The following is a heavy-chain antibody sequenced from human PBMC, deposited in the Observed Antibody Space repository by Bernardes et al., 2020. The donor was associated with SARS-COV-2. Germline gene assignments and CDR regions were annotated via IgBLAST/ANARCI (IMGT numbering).Heavy chain of an antibody. CDR2: ITGSGVGT. CDR1: GFTFSTQA. CDR3: AKDLHDFLTGYQDNFYYYGLDV. V-gene: IGHV3-23*01. Sequence: GGSLRLSCAASGFTFSTQAMNWIRQAPGKGLEWVSLITGSGVGTFYGDSVKGRFTISRDNAKNTLYLQMNSLRVEDTAVYYCAKDLHDFLTGYQDNFYYYGLDVWGQGTTVTVSS. D-gene: IGHD3-9*01. J-gene: IGHJ6*02.